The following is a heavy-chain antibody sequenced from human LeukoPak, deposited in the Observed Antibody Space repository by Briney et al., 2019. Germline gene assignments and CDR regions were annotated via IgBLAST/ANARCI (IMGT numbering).Heavy chain of an antibody. CDR1: GFSFSTYA. V-gene: IGHV3-23*01. CDR3: AKAWGAIFGVIRPADS. CDR2: ISGSGGST. D-gene: IGHD3-3*01. J-gene: IGHJ4*02. Sequence: PGGSLRLSCAASGFSFSTYAMSWVRQAPGKGLEWVSAISGSGGSTYYTDSVQGRFTISRDNSKNTLYLQMNSLRAEDTAVYYCAKAWGAIFGVIRPADSWGQGILVTVSS.